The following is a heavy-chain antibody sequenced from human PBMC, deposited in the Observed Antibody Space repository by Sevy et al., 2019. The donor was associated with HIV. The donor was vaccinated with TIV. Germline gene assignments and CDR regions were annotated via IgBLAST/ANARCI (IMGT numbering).Heavy chain of an antibody. CDR3: AKDRRDIVATITGFDY. V-gene: IGHV3-23*01. CDR2: ISGSGGST. J-gene: IGHJ4*02. CDR1: GFTFSSYA. D-gene: IGHD5-12*01. Sequence: GGSLRLSCAASGFTFSSYAMSWVRQAPGKGLEWVSAISGSGGSTYYADSRKGRFTISSDNSKNTLYLQMNSLRAEDTAVYYCAKDRRDIVATITGFDYWGQGTLVTVSS.